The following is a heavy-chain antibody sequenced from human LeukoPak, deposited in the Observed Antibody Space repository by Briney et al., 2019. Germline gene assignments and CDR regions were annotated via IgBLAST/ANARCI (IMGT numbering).Heavy chain of an antibody. D-gene: IGHD3-9*01. CDR3: ARDGDILTGGRYFDY. CDR1: GFTFNNYD. Sequence: PGGSLRLSCAASGFTFNNYDIHWVRQATGKGLEWVSAIGTAGDTYYPGSVKGRFTISRENAKNSLYLQMNSLRAGDTAVYYCARDGDILTGGRYFDYWGQGTLVTVSS. V-gene: IGHV3-13*01. CDR2: IGTAGDT. J-gene: IGHJ4*02.